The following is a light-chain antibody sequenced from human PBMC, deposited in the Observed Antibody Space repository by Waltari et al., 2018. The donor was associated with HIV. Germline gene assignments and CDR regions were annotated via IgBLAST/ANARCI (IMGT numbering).Light chain of an antibody. CDR2: KDT. CDR1: GVPQHY. Sequence: SYEVTQSPAVSVSPGQTARITCSGDGVPQHYTYWYQQKSGQAPVLVIYKDTERPAGIPERFSGSSSGATVTLTISGVQTEDEADYYCHSADVSGTYQAFGGGTKLTVL. V-gene: IGLV3-25*03. J-gene: IGLJ2*01. CDR3: HSADVSGTYQA.